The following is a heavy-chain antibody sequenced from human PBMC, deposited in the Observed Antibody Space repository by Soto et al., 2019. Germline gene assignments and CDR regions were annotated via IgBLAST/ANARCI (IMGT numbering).Heavy chain of an antibody. V-gene: IGHV3-33*01. CDR3: ARDSRSVAGITRKAWGWSYNAMDV. CDR1: GFTFSSYG. Sequence: GGSLRLSCAASGFTFSSYGMHWVRQAPGKGLEWVAVIWYDGSNKYYADSVKGRFTISRDNSKNTLYLQMNSLRVEDTAVYYCARDSRSVAGITRKAWGWSYNAMDVWGQGPTVTLAS. D-gene: IGHD6-19*01. CDR2: IWYDGSNK. J-gene: IGHJ6*02.